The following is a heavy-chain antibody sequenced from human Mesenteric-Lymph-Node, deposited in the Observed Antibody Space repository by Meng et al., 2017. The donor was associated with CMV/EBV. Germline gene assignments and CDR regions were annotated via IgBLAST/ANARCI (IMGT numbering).Heavy chain of an antibody. Sequence: SGGSINSRDSYWSWIRQHPEKGLEWIGYIYYVVSPYYNPTLRSRVTISMDTSKNQFSLKLGSVTAADTAVYYCARDRLSSGSYLDYWGQGTLVTVSS. CDR2: IYYVVSP. J-gene: IGHJ4*02. V-gene: IGHV4-31*02. CDR3: ARDRLSSGSYLDY. CDR1: GGSINSRDSY. D-gene: IGHD1-26*01.